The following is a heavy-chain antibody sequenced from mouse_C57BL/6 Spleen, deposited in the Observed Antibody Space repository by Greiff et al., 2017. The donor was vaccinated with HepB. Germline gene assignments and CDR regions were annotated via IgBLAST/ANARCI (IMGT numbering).Heavy chain of an antibody. Sequence: QVQLQQSGAELVRPGASVKLSCKASGYTFTDYYINWVKQRPGQGLEWIARIYPGSGNTYYNEKFKGKATLTAEKSSSTAYMQRSSLTSEDSAVYFCARKGDDYQYWYFDVWGTGTTVTVSS. V-gene: IGHV1-76*01. J-gene: IGHJ1*03. D-gene: IGHD2-4*01. CDR1: GYTFTDYY. CDR3: ARKGDDYQYWYFDV. CDR2: IYPGSGNT.